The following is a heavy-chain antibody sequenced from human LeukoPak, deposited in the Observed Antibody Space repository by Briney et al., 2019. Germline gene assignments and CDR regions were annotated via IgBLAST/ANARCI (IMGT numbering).Heavy chain of an antibody. CDR3: AADGGSYKSGCFY. J-gene: IGHJ4*02. Sequence: GGSLRLSCSASGFTFSAYFMHWVRQAPGKGLEYVSSISSNEYDTYYADSVKGRFTISRDISKNTLYLQMNSLRAEDTAVYYCAADGGSYKSGCFYWGQGTLVTVS. V-gene: IGHV3-64*04. CDR1: GFTFSAYF. D-gene: IGHD1-26*01. CDR2: ISSNEYDT.